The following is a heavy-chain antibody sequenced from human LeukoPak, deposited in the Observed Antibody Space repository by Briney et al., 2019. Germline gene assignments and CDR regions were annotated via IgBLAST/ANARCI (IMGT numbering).Heavy chain of an antibody. V-gene: IGHV1-46*01. CDR3: ARGSIVVVPAANNWFDP. CDR2: INPSGGST. J-gene: IGHJ5*02. CDR1: GYTFTSYY. Sequence: GASVKVSCKASGYTFTSYYMHWVRQAPEQGLEWMGIINPSGGSTSYAQKFQGRVTMTRDTSTSTVYMELSSLRSEDTAVYYCARGSIVVVPAANNWFDPWGQGTLVTVSS. D-gene: IGHD2-2*01.